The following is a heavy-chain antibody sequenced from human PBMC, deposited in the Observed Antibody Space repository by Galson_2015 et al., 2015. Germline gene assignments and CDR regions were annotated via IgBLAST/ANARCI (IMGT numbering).Heavy chain of an antibody. V-gene: IGHV2-70*01. Sequence: PALVKPTQTLTPPRTFSGFSLSTGGMCASWLRQPPGKALEWLALLVWAVDKYYSTSLKTRLTLSKDTSKNQVVLTMTNMDPVDTATYYCARIPLYSSGWYGFDYWGQGTLVTVSS. CDR2: LVWAVDK. J-gene: IGHJ4*02. CDR1: GFSLSTGGMC. CDR3: ARIPLYSSGWYGFDY. D-gene: IGHD6-19*01.